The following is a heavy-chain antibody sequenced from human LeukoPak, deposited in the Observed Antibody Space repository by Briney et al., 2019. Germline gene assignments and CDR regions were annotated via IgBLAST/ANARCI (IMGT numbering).Heavy chain of an antibody. CDR1: GFTFDDYA. CDR3: AKGSSGWYYYFDY. V-gene: IGHV3-9*03. Sequence: PGGSLRLSSAASGFTFDDYAMHWVRQAPGKGLEWVSGISWNSGSIGYADSVKGRFTISRDNAKNSLYLQMNSLRAEDMALYYCAKGSSGWYYYFDYWGQGTLVTVSS. J-gene: IGHJ4*02. CDR2: ISWNSGSI. D-gene: IGHD6-19*01.